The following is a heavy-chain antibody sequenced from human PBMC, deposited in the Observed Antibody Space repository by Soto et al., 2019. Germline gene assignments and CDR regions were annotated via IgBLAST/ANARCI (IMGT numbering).Heavy chain of an antibody. V-gene: IGHV5-51*01. CDR3: ARREQFYYYYYGMDV. Sequence: GESLKISCDASGYSFTTYWIALVLQMPGKGLEWMGIINPGDSDIRYSPSFQGQVTISADNSISTAYLQWSSLKASDTAMYYCARREQFYYYYYGMDVWGQGTAVTVSS. D-gene: IGHD4-4*01. J-gene: IGHJ6*02. CDR1: GYSFTTYW. CDR2: INPGDSDI.